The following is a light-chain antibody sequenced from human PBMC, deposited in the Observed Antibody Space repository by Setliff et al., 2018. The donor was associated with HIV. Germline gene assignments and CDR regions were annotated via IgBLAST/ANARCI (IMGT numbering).Light chain of an antibody. CDR3: FLSYSGARRV. CDR2: DTS. CDR1: TGAVTSGHY. Sequence: QAVVTQEPSLTVSPGGTVTLTCGSSTGAVTSGHYPYWFQQKPGQAPRTLTYDTSNKHSWTPARFSGSLLGGKAALTLSGAQPEDEAAYYCFLSYSGARRVFGGGTKVTVL. J-gene: IGLJ3*02. V-gene: IGLV7-46*01.